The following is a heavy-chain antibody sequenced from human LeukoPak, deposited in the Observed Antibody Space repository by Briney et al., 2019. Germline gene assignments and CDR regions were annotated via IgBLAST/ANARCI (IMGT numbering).Heavy chain of an antibody. V-gene: IGHV4-4*07. CDR2: IYTSGST. CDR1: GGSISSYY. CDR3: ARERIYYYDSSGYYYLLDY. J-gene: IGHJ4*02. D-gene: IGHD3-22*01. Sequence: SETLSLTCTVSGGSISSYYWSWIRQPAGKGLEWIGRIYTSGSTNYNPSLKSRVTMSVDTSKNQFSLKLSSVTAADTAVYYCARERIYYYDSSGYYYLLDYWGQGTLVTVSS.